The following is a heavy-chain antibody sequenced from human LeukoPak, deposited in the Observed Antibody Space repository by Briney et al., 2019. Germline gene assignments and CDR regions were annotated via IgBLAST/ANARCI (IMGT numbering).Heavy chain of an antibody. J-gene: IGHJ4*02. Sequence: APVKVSCKASGYTFTSYAMNWVRQAPGQGLEWMGWINTNTGNPTYAQGFTGRFVFSLDASVSTAYLQISSLKAEDTAVYYCARDFPRRIAVAGPNNFDYWGQGTLVTVSS. D-gene: IGHD6-19*01. CDR2: INTNTGNP. V-gene: IGHV7-4-1*02. CDR3: ARDFPRRIAVAGPNNFDY. CDR1: GYTFTSYA.